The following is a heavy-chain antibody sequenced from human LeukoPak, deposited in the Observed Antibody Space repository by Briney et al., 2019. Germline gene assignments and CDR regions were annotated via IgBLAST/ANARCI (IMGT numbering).Heavy chain of an antibody. Sequence: ASVKVSCMTTGCTYSRYAISWLRQAPGQGLEWMGRIIPILGIANYAQKFQGRVTITADKSTSTAYMELSSLRSEDTAVYYCAREVSFSSGYCRSGPYYFDYCGEGTLVTVSS. CDR3: AREVSFSSGYCRSGPYYFDY. J-gene: IGHJ4*02. CDR2: IIPILGIA. V-gene: IGHV1-69*04. D-gene: IGHD3-22*01. CDR1: GCTYSRYA.